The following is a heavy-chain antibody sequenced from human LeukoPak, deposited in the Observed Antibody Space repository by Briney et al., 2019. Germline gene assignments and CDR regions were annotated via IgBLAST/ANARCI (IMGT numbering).Heavy chain of an antibody. CDR2: ISYDGSNK. D-gene: IGHD2-21*02. J-gene: IGHJ4*02. CDR1: GFTFSSYG. Sequence: RPGGSLRLSCAASGFTFSSYGMHWVRQAPGKGLEWVAVISYDGSNKYYADSVKGRFTISRDNSKNTLYLQMNSLRAEDTAVYYCAKGAVTADYFDYWAREPWSPSPQ. CDR3: AKGAVTADYFDY. V-gene: IGHV3-30*18.